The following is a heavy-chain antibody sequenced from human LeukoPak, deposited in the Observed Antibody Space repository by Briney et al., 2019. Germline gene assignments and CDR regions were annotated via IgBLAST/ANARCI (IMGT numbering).Heavy chain of an antibody. CDR2: ISYYGSNK. CDR3: AKDGSGYDYYYYYYMAV. CDR1: RFSFSFYW. J-gene: IGHJ6*03. D-gene: IGHD5-12*01. Sequence: GGSLRLSCAASRFSFSFYWIPSVRQAPGKGLEWVAVISYYGSNKYYAETVKGRFTTSRDNSKNTLYLQMNSLRAEDTAVYYCAKDGSGYDYYYYYYMAVWGKGTTVTVSS. V-gene: IGHV3-30*18.